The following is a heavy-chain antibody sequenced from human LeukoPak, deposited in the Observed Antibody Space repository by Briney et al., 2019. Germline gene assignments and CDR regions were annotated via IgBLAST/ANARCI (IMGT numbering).Heavy chain of an antibody. CDR2: INHGGVT. D-gene: IGHD1-14*01. V-gene: IGHV4-34*01. J-gene: IGHJ6*03. CDR1: GGSFSGHY. Sequence: SETLSLTCGVSGGSFSGHYWTWLRQTPGKGPEWMGEINHGGVTNYNPSLKSRVSISIDTSTNEISLNMSSVTAADTGIYYCARGRNWQTFYHYYMDVWGKGATVTVS. CDR3: ARGRNWQTFYHYYMDV.